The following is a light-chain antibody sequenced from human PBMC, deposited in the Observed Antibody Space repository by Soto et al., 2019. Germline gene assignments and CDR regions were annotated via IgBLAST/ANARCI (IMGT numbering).Light chain of an antibody. CDR3: SSCTNTCTLVI. CDR2: EGT. Sequence: QSVLTQPASVSGSPGQSFSISCTGTSSDIASYKLVSWSQQHPATATKLCIIEGTNSRSDVSNRICGSKSGNTASLTISGLQAEDEALYFCSSCTNTCTLVIFGGGTK. V-gene: IGLV2-14*02. J-gene: IGLJ2*01. CDR1: SSDIASYKL.